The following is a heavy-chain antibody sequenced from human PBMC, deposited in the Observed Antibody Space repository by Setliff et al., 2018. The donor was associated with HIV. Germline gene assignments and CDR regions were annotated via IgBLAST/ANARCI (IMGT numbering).Heavy chain of an antibody. CDR2: INHSGSS. D-gene: IGHD3-10*01. CDR3: ASRPYGSQYYYNIFFDY. CDR1: GGPFSDYS. V-gene: IGHV4-34*01. Sequence: SETLSLTCVVYGGPFSDYSWNWIRQTPGKGLEWIGEINHSGSSNYNPSLKSRVTMSMDTSKKQFSLDLRSVTAADTAVYHCASRPYGSQYYYNIFFDYWGQGTLVTVSS. J-gene: IGHJ4*02.